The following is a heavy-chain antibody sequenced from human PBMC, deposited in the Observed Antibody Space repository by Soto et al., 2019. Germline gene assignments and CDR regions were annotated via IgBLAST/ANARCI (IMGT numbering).Heavy chain of an antibody. J-gene: IGHJ4*02. CDR3: ARQIYDSDTGPNFQYYFDS. CDR1: GYSFAGYW. D-gene: IGHD3-22*01. CDR2: IDPSDSQT. V-gene: IGHV5-10-1*01. Sequence: GESLKIFCKGSGYSFAGYWITWVRQKPGKGLEWMGRIDPSDSQTYYSPSFRGHVTISVTKSITTVFLQWSSLRASDTAMYYCARQIYDSDTGPNFQYYFDSWGQGTPVTVSS.